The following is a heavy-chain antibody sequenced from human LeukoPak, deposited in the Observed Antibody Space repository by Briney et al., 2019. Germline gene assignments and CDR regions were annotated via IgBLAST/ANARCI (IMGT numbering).Heavy chain of an antibody. CDR2: ISGTGGST. CDR3: AKQATHQTANFDY. D-gene: IGHD2-2*01. CDR1: GFTFSSYG. J-gene: IGHJ4*02. Sequence: GGTLRLSCAASGFTFSSYGMSWVRQTPGKGLEWVSAISGTGGSTYYADSVKGRFTISRDNSKDTLYLQMNSLRAEDTAVFYCAKQATHQTANFDYWGQGTLVTVSS. V-gene: IGHV3-23*01.